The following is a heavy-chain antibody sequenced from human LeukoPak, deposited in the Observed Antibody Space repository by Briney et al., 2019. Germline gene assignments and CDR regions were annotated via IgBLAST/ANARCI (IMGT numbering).Heavy chain of an antibody. V-gene: IGHV4-39*01. CDR2: IYYSGNT. D-gene: IGHD6-13*01. J-gene: IGHJ5*02. Sequence: SETLSLTCTVSGDSISTSNSYWGWIRQPPGKGLEWIGSIYYSGNTYYNASLKSRVTISVDTSKNQFSLKLTSVTAADTAVYYCARVGYSSSWDNWFDPWGQGTLVTVSS. CDR1: GDSISTSNSY. CDR3: ARVGYSSSWDNWFDP.